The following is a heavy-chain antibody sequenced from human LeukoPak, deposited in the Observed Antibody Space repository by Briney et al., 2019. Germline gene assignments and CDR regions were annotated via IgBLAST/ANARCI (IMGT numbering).Heavy chain of an antibody. Sequence: PSETLSLTCAVSGGSFSGYYWSWIRQPPGKGLEWIGEINNSGSTNYNPSLKSRVNISVDTSKNQFSLKLSSVTAADTAVYYCARGRRHIVVVTAGPSDYWGQGTLVTVSS. D-gene: IGHD2-21*02. CDR1: GGSFSGYY. J-gene: IGHJ4*02. V-gene: IGHV4-34*01. CDR2: INNSGST. CDR3: ARGRRHIVVVTAGPSDY.